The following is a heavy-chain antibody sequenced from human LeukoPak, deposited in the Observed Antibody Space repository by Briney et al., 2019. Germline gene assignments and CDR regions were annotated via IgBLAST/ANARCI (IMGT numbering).Heavy chain of an antibody. Sequence: PSGTLSLTCTVSGGSISSSSYYWGWIRQPPGKGLEWIGSIYYSGSTYYNPSLKSRVTISVDTSKNQFSLKLSSVTAADTAVYYCARPSSSSSWYVYWGQGTLVTVSS. J-gene: IGHJ4*02. CDR2: IYYSGST. CDR1: GGSISSSSYY. D-gene: IGHD6-13*01. V-gene: IGHV4-39*07. CDR3: ARPSSSSSWYVY.